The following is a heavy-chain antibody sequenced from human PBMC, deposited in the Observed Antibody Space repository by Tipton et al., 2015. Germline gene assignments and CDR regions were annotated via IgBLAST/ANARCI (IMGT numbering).Heavy chain of an antibody. CDR2: INHSGST. Sequence: TLSLTCAVYGGSFSGYYWSWIRQPPGKGLEWIGEINHSGSTNYNPSLKSRVTISVDTPKNQFSLKLTSVTAADTAVYYCACQDYDSLTRDYQTVDYWGQGPLVTVSS. J-gene: IGHJ4*02. D-gene: IGHD3-9*01. V-gene: IGHV4-34*01. CDR1: GGSFSGYY. CDR3: ACQDYDSLTRDYQTVDY.